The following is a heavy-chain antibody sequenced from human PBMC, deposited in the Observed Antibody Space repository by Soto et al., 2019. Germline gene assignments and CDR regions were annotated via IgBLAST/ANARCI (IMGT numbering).Heavy chain of an antibody. Sequence: ASVKVSCKASGYTFTIYAMHWVRQAPGQRLEWMGWINAGNGNTKYSQKFQGRVTITRDTSASTAYMELSSLRSEDTAVYYCASSGSSWYGRWFDPWGQGTLVTVSS. V-gene: IGHV1-3*01. CDR1: GYTFTIYA. CDR3: ASSGSSWYGRWFDP. J-gene: IGHJ5*02. D-gene: IGHD6-13*01. CDR2: INAGNGNT.